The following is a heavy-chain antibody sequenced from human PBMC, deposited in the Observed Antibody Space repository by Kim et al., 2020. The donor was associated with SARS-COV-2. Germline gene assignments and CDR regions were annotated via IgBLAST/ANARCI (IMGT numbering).Heavy chain of an antibody. CDR3: ARVYYYDSSGHHPD. D-gene: IGHD3-22*01. J-gene: IGHJ4*02. Sequence: SPKFQGRVTITRDTSASTAYMELSSLRSEDTAVYYCARVYYYDSSGHHPDWGQGTLVTVSS. V-gene: IGHV1-3*01.